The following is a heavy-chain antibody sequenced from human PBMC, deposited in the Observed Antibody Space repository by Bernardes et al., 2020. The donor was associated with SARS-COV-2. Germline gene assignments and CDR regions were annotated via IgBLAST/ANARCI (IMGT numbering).Heavy chain of an antibody. D-gene: IGHD6-13*01. J-gene: IGHJ4*02. CDR1: GGSFRGYY. V-gene: IGHV4-34*01. Sequence: SETLSRTCAIYGGSFRGYYWSWIRQAPGKGLEWIGEINQSGDTNYKPSLKSRVTISVDTSKNQFSLKLNSVTAADTAVYYCARSRIAGEWGQGTLVTVSS. CDR3: ARSRIAGE. CDR2: INQSGDT.